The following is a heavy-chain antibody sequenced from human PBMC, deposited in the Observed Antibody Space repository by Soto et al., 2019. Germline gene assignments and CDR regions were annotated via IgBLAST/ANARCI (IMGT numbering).Heavy chain of an antibody. CDR2: IYSGGST. V-gene: IGHV3-53*01. J-gene: IGHJ4*02. D-gene: IGHD1-26*01. CDR3: ASSPTPHYHHFDY. Sequence: EVQLVESGGGLIQPGGSLRLSCAASGFTVSSNYMSWVRQAPGKGLEWVSVIYSGGSTYYADSVKGRFTISRDNSKNTLYLQMNSLRAEDTAVYYCASSPTPHYHHFDYWGQGTLVTVSS. CDR1: GFTVSSNY.